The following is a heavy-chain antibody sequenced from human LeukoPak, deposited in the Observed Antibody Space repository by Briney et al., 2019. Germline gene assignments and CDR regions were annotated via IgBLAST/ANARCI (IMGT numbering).Heavy chain of an antibody. CDR1: GFTFSNAW. D-gene: IGHD4-17*01. CDR2: IKSKTDGGTT. J-gene: IGHJ4*02. CDR3: TTETTVTSYYFDY. Sequence: GGSLRLSCAASGFTFSNAWMSWVRQAPGKGLEWVGRIKSKTDGGTTDYAAPVKGRFTISRDDSKNTLYLQMSSLKTEDTAVYYCTTETTVTSYYFDYWGQGTLVTVSS. V-gene: IGHV3-15*01.